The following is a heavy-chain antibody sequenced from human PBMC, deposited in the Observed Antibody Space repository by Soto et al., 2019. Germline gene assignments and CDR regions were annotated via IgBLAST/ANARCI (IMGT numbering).Heavy chain of an antibody. V-gene: IGHV4-31*03. CDR2: IYYSGST. D-gene: IGHD1-26*01. CDR1: GGSISSGGYY. Sequence: SETLSLTCTVSGGSISSGGYYWSWIRQHPGKGLEWIGYIYYSGSTYYNPSLKSRVTISVDTSKNQFSLKLSSVTAADTAVYYCTRSLGASATDFDYWGQGTLVTVSS. CDR3: TRSLGASATDFDY. J-gene: IGHJ4*02.